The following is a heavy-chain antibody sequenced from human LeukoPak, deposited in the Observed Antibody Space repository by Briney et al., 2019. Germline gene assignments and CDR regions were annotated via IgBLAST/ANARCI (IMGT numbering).Heavy chain of an antibody. CDR2: ISAYNGNT. J-gene: IGHJ4*02. CDR3: ARQGSGSWSGYFDY. D-gene: IGHD6-13*01. V-gene: IGHV1-18*01. Sequence: ASVKVSCKASGYTFTSYGISWVRQAPGQGLEWMGWISAYNGNTNYAQKLQGRVTVTTDTSTSTAYMELRSLRSDDTAVYYCARQGSGSWSGYFDYWGQGTLVTASS. CDR1: GYTFTSYG.